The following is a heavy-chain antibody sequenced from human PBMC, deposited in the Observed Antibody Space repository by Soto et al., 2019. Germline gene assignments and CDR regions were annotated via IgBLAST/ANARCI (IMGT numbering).Heavy chain of an antibody. V-gene: IGHV6-1*01. CDR1: GDSVSSNSAA. CDR2: TYYRSKWYN. CDR3: ARDEGYYDSSGYRGGALDI. D-gene: IGHD3-22*01. J-gene: IGHJ3*02. Sequence: PSQTLSLTCXISGDSVSSNSAAWNWIRQSPSRGLEWLGRTYYRSKWYNDYAVSVKSRITINPDTSKNQFSLQLNSVTPEDTAVYYCARDEGYYDSSGYRGGALDIWGQGTMVTVSS.